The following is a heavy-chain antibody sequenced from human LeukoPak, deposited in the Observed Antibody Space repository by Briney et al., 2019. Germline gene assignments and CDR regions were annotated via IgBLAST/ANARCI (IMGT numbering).Heavy chain of an antibody. CDR3: ASPLHGDPEYYFDY. CDR2: IHYSGST. D-gene: IGHD4-17*01. V-gene: IGHV4-59*08. CDR1: GDSMSSYY. J-gene: IGHJ4*02. Sequence: PSETLSLTCTVSGDSMSSYYWSLIRQPPGKGLEWIGHIHYSGSTNYNPSLKSRLTISVDTSKNQFSLQLSSVTAADTAVYFCASPLHGDPEYYFDYWGQGIQVAVSS.